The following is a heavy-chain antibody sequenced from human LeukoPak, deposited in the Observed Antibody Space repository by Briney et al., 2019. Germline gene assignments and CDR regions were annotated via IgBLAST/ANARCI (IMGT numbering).Heavy chain of an antibody. Sequence: SETLSLTCTVSGGSISSSGYCWGWIRQPPGKGLEWIGSIYDSGSTQYNPSLKSRVTISVDTSKMQSSLKVTSVTAADTAVYYCARRSSGWPFDYWGQGTRVTVSS. CDR2: IYDSGST. CDR1: GGSISSSGYC. V-gene: IGHV4-39*01. CDR3: ARRSSGWPFDY. D-gene: IGHD6-19*01. J-gene: IGHJ4*02.